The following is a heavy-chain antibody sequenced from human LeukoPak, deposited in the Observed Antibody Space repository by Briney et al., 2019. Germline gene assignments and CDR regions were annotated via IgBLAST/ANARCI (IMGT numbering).Heavy chain of an antibody. J-gene: IGHJ3*02. CDR2: ISGSGGST. Sequence: GGSLRLSCAASGFTFSSYEMNWVRQAPGKGLEWVSAISGSGGSTYYADSVKGRFTISRDNSKNTLYLQMNSLRAEDTAVYYCARRKSSGYYYTAFDIWGQGTMVTVSS. D-gene: IGHD3-22*01. CDR1: GFTFSSYE. CDR3: ARRKSSGYYYTAFDI. V-gene: IGHV3-23*01.